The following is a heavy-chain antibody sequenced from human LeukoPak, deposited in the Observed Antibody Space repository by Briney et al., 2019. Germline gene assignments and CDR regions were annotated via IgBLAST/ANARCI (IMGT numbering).Heavy chain of an antibody. J-gene: IGHJ4*02. D-gene: IGHD2-15*01. CDR3: AKDLQKGPVESFDY. V-gene: IGHV3-30*02. Sequence: GGSLRLSCEASGFTFRNYDMYWVRQAPGKGLEWVAFIRFDGSNTHYGDSVKGRFTISRDNSKNTLYLQMNSLRAEDTAVYYCAKDLQKGPVESFDYWGQGTLVTVSS. CDR2: IRFDGSNT. CDR1: GFTFRNYD.